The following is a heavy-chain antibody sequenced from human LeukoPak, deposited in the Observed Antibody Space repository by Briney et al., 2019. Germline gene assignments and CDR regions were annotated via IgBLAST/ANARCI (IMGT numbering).Heavy chain of an antibody. J-gene: IGHJ6*03. D-gene: IGHD5-18*01. V-gene: IGHV3-20*04. CDR3: ARGSVQLGLRYTYYYMDV. CDR2: INWHGRIT. Sequence: GGSLRLPCAAPGFTFDDYAMNGVSQVSGRGLEWVSGINWHGRITEYADSVKDRLNISRQYNKNSLYLYMNKLGGEDTALYFYARGSVQLGLRYTYYYMDVGGKRTTVTISS. CDR1: GFTFDDYA.